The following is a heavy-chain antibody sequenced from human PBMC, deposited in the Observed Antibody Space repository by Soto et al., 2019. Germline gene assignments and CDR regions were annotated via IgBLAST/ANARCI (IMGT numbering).Heavy chain of an antibody. J-gene: IGHJ4*02. V-gene: IGHV4-31*11. D-gene: IGHD1-1*01. CDR2: IYYSGST. Sequence: SETLSLSCAVSGGSISSGGYYWSWIRQHPGKGLEWIGYIYYSGSTYYNPSLKSRVTISVDTSKNQFSLKLSSVTAADTAVYYGARDSTATGTRYDFWVQGTLVTVSS. CDR3: ARDSTATGTRYDF. CDR1: GGSISSGGYY.